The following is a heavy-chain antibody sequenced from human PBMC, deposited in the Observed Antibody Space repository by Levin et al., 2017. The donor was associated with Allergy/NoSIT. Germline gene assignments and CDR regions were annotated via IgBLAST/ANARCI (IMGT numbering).Heavy chain of an antibody. V-gene: IGHV3-21*01. CDR2: ISSSSSYI. CDR1: GFTFSSYS. J-gene: IGHJ4*02. CDR3: ARGRATTVTTPVPY. Sequence: GESLKISCAASGFTFSSYSMNWVRQAPGKGLECVSSISSSSSYIYYADSVKGRFTISRDNAKNSLYLQMNSLRAEDTAVYYCARGRATTVTTPVPYWGQGTLVTVSS. D-gene: IGHD4-11*01.